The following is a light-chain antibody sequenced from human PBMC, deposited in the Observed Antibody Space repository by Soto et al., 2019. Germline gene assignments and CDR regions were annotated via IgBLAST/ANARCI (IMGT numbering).Light chain of an antibody. J-gene: IGLJ2*01. CDR2: DNN. CDR3: QSYDGSLSGPVV. Sequence: QPVLTQPPSVSGAPGKRVTISCTGTRSNIGAGFDVHWYQQLPGTAPKLFIYDNNNRPSGVPARFSLSKSGTSAPLAITGLQAEDAADYYCQSYDGSLSGPVVFGGGTKLTVL. CDR1: RSNIGAGFD. V-gene: IGLV1-40*01.